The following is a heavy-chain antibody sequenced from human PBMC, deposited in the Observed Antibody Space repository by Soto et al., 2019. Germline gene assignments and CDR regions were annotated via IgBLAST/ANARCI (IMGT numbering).Heavy chain of an antibody. D-gene: IGHD3-3*01. CDR2: INDSGVTT. Sequence: GTLRLSCAASAFTCTTYAMSWVRRAPGKGLEWVSCINDSGVTTWYADSVKGRLTMSRDNSKNTVYLQMNSLRAEDTAVYYCAKEGFNTFFGVVTGYYYYYGMDVWGQGTTVTVSS. J-gene: IGHJ6*02. V-gene: IGHV3-23*01. CDR1: AFTCTTYA. CDR3: AKEGFNTFFGVVTGYYYYYGMDV.